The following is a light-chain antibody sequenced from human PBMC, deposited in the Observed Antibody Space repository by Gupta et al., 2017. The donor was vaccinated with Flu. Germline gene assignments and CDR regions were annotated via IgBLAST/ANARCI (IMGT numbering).Light chain of an antibody. CDR3: YCRDSNGNNHVV. J-gene: IGLJ2*01. CDR1: SLRNSY. Sequence: QTIRITCEGDSLRNSYASGYQQQPEQAHALVIVVNNVRPSGIPDRVCFSSSRTEDSSTLTVAQAEDEADEDYYCRDSNGNNHVVFGGGTKLTVL. V-gene: IGLV3-19*01. CDR2: VNN.